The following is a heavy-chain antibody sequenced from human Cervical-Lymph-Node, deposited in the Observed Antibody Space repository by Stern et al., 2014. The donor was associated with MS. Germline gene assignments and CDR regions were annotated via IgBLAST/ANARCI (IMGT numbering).Heavy chain of an antibody. Sequence: QVQLVQSGGGVVQPGRSLRLSCAASGFNFSTYGMHWVRQAPGKGGEWVAIMSNDGSKKYYAAPVKGRFTISRDNPKNTLYLQMNTLRPEDTAVYYCAKICSSTTSNGVDYWGQGTLVIVSS. CDR1: GFNFSTYG. V-gene: IGHV3-30*18. CDR2: MSNDGSKK. CDR3: AKICSSTTSNGVDY. D-gene: IGHD2-2*01. J-gene: IGHJ4*02.